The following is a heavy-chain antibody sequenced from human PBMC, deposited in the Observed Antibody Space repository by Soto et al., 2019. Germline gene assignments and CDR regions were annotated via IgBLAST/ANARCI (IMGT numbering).Heavy chain of an antibody. CDR1: GGSISSGGYY. J-gene: IGHJ5*02. CDR3: ARDRDGSGSYSPWFDP. V-gene: IGHV4-31*03. CDR2: IYYSGST. Sequence: SETLSLTCTVSGGSISSGGYYWSWIRQHPGKGLEWIGYIYYSGSTYYNPSLKSRVTISVDTSKNQFSLKLSSVTAADTAVYYCARDRDGSGSYSPWFDPWGQGTLVTVSS. D-gene: IGHD3-10*01.